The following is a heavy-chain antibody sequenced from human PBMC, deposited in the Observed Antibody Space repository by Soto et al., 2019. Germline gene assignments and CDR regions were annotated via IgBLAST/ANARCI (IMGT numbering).Heavy chain of an antibody. D-gene: IGHD4-17*01. Sequence: SVKVSCKASGGTFSSYAISWVRQAPVQGLEWMGGIIPIFGTANYAQKFQGRVTITADKSTSTAYMELSSLRSEDTAVYYCARGVWAYGDYAHFDYWGQGTLVTVSS. CDR3: ARGVWAYGDYAHFDY. J-gene: IGHJ4*02. CDR2: IIPIFGTA. CDR1: GGTFSSYA. V-gene: IGHV1-69*06.